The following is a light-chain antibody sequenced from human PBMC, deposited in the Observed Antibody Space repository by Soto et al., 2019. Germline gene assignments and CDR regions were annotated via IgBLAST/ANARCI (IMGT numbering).Light chain of an antibody. CDR2: GSA. J-gene: IGLJ3*02. V-gene: IGLV1-40*01. CDR1: SSNIGAGYD. Sequence: QSVLTQPPSVSGAPGHRVIISCTGTSSNIGAGYDVHWYRQLPGTAPKLLMYGSANRPSGVPDRISGSKSGTSASLVITGLQSEDEADYYCQSYDSSLTGSVFGGGTKLTVL. CDR3: QSYDSSLTGSV.